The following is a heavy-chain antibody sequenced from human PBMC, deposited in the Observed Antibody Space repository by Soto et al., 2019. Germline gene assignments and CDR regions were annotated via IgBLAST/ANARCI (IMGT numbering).Heavy chain of an antibody. CDR1: GYTFTSYD. V-gene: IGHV1-8*01. Sequence: ASVKVSCKASGYTFTSYDINWVRQATGQGLEWMGWMNPNSGNTGYAQKFQGRVTMTRNTSISTAYMELSSLRSEDTAVYYCARGAARLYSNYAWYYYYGMDVWGQGTTVTV. D-gene: IGHD4-4*01. CDR2: MNPNSGNT. J-gene: IGHJ6*02. CDR3: ARGAARLYSNYAWYYYYGMDV.